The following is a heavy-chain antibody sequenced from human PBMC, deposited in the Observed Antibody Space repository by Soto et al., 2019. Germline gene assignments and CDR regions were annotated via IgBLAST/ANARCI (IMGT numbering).Heavy chain of an antibody. J-gene: IGHJ5*02. D-gene: IGHD3-9*01. CDR3: ARALRYFDWLCWFDP. CDR2: IYYSGST. V-gene: IGHV4-39*01. CDR1: GGSISSSSYY. Sequence: QLQLQESGPGLVKPSETLSLTCTVSGGSISSSSYYWGWIRQPPGKGLEWIGSIYYSGSTYYNPSLKSRVTISVDTSKNQFSLKLSSVTAADTAVYYCARALRYFDWLCWFDPWGQGTLVTVSS.